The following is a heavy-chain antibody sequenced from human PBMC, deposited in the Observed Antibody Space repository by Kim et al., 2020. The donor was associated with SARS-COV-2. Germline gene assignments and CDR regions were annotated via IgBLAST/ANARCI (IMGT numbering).Heavy chain of an antibody. CDR3: AREGGAPYNWFDP. CDR1: GGTFSSYA. J-gene: IGHJ5*02. CDR2: IIPIFGTA. V-gene: IGHV1-69*13. D-gene: IGHD1-26*01. Sequence: SVKVSCKASGGTFSSYAISWVRQAPGQGLEWMGGIIPIFGTANYAQKFQGRVTITADESTSTAYMELSSLRSEDTAVYYCAREGGAPYNWFDPWGQGTLVTVSS.